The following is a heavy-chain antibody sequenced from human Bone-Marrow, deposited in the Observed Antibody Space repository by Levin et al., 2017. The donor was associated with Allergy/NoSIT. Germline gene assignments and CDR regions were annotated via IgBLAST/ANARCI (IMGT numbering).Heavy chain of an antibody. CDR2: ISGSGDTT. Sequence: SGGSLRLSCAASGFTFSPFSRFAMNWVRQAPGKGLEWVSAISGSGDTTYYADSVKGRFIISRDNSKNTLYLQMNSLRAEDTAVFYCVQEGPAIVLLEPSYGLDVWGQGTTVTVAS. V-gene: IGHV3-23*01. CDR1: GFTFSPFSRFA. CDR3: VQEGPAIVLLEPSYGLDV. J-gene: IGHJ6*02. D-gene: IGHD3-3*01.